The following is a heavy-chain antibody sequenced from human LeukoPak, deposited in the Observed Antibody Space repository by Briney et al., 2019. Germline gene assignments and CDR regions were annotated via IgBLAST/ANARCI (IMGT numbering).Heavy chain of an antibody. Sequence: PGGSLRLSCAASGFTFGTYAMNWVRQAPGKGLEWVSVIYNGANTNYADSVSGRFTISRDKSKKTLDLQMNSLRDEDTAVYFCARASQWLAFDCWGQGTLVTVSS. V-gene: IGHV3-66*01. CDR1: GFTFGTYA. D-gene: IGHD6-19*01. CDR3: ARASQWLAFDC. CDR2: IYNGANT. J-gene: IGHJ4*02.